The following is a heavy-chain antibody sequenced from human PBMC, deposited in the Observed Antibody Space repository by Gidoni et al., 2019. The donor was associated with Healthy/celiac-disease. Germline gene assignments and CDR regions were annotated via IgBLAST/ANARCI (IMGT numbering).Heavy chain of an antibody. V-gene: IGHV5-51*01. CDR2: LEPGDSDT. J-gene: IGHJ2*01. D-gene: IGHD1-1*01. CDR3: SRHVEDGYFDL. Sequence: EVQLVQSGAEVKKPGESLKISCKGSGYSFTSYWIGWVRQMPGKGLEWGGILEPGDSDTRYRPAFQGQVPTSADKSIRTAYLQWSSLKASDPAIYYCSRHVEDGYFDLWGRGTLVTVSS. CDR1: GYSFTSYW.